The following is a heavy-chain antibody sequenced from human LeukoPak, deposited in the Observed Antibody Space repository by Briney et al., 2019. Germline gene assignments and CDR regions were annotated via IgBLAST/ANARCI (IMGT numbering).Heavy chain of an antibody. CDR1: GYTFTSYD. D-gene: IGHD6-13*01. J-gene: IGHJ6*02. CDR3: AREKSEVAAAGTRDYYGMDV. Sequence: ASVKVSCKASGYTFTSYDIHWVRQATGQGLEWMGWMNPNSGNTGYAQKFQGRVTMTRNTSISTAYMELSSLRSEDTAVYYCAREKSEVAAAGTRDYYGMDVWGQGTTVTVSS. CDR2: MNPNSGNT. V-gene: IGHV1-8*01.